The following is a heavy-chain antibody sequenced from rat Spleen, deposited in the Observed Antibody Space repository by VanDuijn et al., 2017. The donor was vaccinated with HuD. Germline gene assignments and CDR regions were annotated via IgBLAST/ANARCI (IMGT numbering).Heavy chain of an antibody. D-gene: IGHD1-11*01. V-gene: IGHV5-7*01. J-gene: IGHJ2*01. Sequence: EVQLVESGGGLVQPGRSMKLSCAASGFTLSDYNMAWVRQAPQKGLAWVATILYDGSRTYYRYSVKGRFTIPRDNAKSTLYLQMDSLRSEDTATYYCARHGYGGYGVFDYWGQGVMVTVSS. CDR2: ILYDGSRT. CDR3: ARHGYGGYGVFDY. CDR1: GFTLSDYN.